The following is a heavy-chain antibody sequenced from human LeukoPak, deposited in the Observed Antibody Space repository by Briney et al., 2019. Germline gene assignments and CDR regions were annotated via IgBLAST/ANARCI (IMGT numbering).Heavy chain of an antibody. CDR1: GGSISSSSYY. CDR3: ARGRGYSYGPPDY. Sequence: SETLSLTCTVSGGSISSSSYYWGWIRQPPGKGLEWIGSIYYSGSTYYNPSLKSRVTISVDTSKNQFSLKLSSVTAADTAVYYCARGRGYSYGPPDYWGQGTLVTVSS. J-gene: IGHJ4*02. D-gene: IGHD5-18*01. CDR2: IYYSGST. V-gene: IGHV4-39*07.